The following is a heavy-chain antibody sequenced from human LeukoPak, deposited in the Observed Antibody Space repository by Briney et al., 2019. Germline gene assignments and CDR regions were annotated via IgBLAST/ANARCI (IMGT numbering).Heavy chain of an antibody. D-gene: IGHD3-22*01. CDR1: EFTVSSNY. CDR3: ARDGYSSGYFDF. J-gene: IGHJ4*02. V-gene: IGHV3-53*01. Sequence: GGSLRLSCAASEFTVSSNYMSWVRQAPGKGLEWVSVIYSGGSTYYADSVKGRFTISTDNSRNTLYLQMNSLRAEDTAVYYCARDGYSSGYFDFWGQGTLVTVSS. CDR2: IYSGGST.